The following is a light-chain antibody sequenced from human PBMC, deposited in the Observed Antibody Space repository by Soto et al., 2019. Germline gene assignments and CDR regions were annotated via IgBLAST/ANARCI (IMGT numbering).Light chain of an antibody. CDR3: ALYMGSGIYV. J-gene: IGLJ1*01. CDR1: SGSFSASSY. CDR2: STN. V-gene: IGLV8-61*01. Sequence: QAVVTQEPSFSVSPGGTVTLSCGFNSGSFSASSYPSWYQQTPGQTPRTLIYSTNYRSSGIPDRFSGSILGNKAALTITGAQADDESHYYCALYMGSGIYVFGTGTKVTVL.